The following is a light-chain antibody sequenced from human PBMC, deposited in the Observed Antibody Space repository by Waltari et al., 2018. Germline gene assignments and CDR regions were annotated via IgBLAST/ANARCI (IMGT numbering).Light chain of an antibody. CDR1: QSIGYW. Sequence: DIQMTQSPSTLSASVGDRVTITCRASQSIGYWLTWIQQKPGSAPKFLIYQASSLETGVPARFSGSGAGTECTRTITMGQPDDFATYYCQQSNSYPWTFGQGTRVEMK. CDR2: QAS. V-gene: IGKV1-5*03. CDR3: QQSNSYPWT. J-gene: IGKJ1*01.